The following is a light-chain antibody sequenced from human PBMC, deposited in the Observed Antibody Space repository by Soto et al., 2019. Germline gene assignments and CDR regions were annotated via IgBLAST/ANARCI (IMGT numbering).Light chain of an antibody. V-gene: IGLV2-14*01. CDR2: DVT. CDR1: SSDVGGYNY. J-gene: IGLJ1*01. Sequence: QSALTQPASVSGSPGQSIAISCTGTSSDVGGYNYVSWYQQHPDKAPKLILYDVTNRPSGVSNRFSGSKSGNTASLTISGLQAEDEADYYCSSYTTISTYVFGTGTKGHRP. CDR3: SSYTTISTYV.